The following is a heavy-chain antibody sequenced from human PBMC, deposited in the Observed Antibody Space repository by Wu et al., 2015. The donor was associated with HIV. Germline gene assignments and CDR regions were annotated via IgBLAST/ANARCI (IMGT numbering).Heavy chain of an antibody. V-gene: IGHV1-18*01. D-gene: IGHD4-23*01. CDR3: AKGGVYVVNVGDYSYYYYIDV. CDR1: GGTLSSYT. Sequence: QVQLVQSGAEVKKPGSSVKVSCKASGGTLSSYTITWVRQAPGQGLEWMGWISTNSGKTKYAQKFQGRVTMTTDTSTSSTYMELRSLRSDDTAVYYCAKGGVYVVNVGDYSYYYYIDVWGKGTTVIVSS. CDR2: ISTNSGKT. J-gene: IGHJ6*03.